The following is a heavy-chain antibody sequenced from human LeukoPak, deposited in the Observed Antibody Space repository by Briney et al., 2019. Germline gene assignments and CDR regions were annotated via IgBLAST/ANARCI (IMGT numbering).Heavy chain of an antibody. J-gene: IGHJ3*02. CDR3: AKVNWGSAFDI. V-gene: IGHV3-9*01. Sequence: GGSLRLSCAASGFTFDDYAMHWVRQAPGKGLEWVSGISWNSGSIGYADSVKGRFTISRDNAKNSLYLQMHSLRAEDTALYYCAKVNWGSAFDICGQGTMVAVSS. CDR2: ISWNSGSI. CDR1: GFTFDDYA. D-gene: IGHD7-27*01.